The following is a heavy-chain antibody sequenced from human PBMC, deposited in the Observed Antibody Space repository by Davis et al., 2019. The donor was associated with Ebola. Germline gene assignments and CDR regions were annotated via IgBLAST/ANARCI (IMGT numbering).Heavy chain of an antibody. V-gene: IGHV4-4*02. CDR1: GGSISSSNW. J-gene: IGHJ5*02. CDR3: AREYCSSTSCTNWFDP. Sequence: SETLSLTCAVSGGSISSSNWWSWVRQPPGKGLEWIGEIYHSGSTNYNPSLKSRVTISVDKSKNQFSLKLSSVTAADTAVYYCAREYCSSTSCTNWFDPWGQGTLVTVSS. CDR2: IYHSGST. D-gene: IGHD2-2*01.